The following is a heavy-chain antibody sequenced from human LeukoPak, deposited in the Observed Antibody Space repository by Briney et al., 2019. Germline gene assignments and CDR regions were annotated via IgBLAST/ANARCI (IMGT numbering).Heavy chain of an antibody. V-gene: IGHV3-7*01. J-gene: IGHJ5*01. CDR2: IKEDGGEK. CDR1: GFTFAPYW. CDR3: ARLFTNTWYS. Sequence: GGSLRLSCAASGFTFAPYWMNWVRQAPGKGLEWVANIKEDGGEKYYVDSVKGRFTISRDNAKNSLYLQMNSLRAEDTAVYYCARLFTNTWYSGGQGTLVTVSS. D-gene: IGHD2-2*01.